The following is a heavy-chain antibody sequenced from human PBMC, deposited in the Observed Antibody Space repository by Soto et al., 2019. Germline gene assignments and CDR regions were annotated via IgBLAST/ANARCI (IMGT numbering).Heavy chain of an antibody. CDR3: ARDQGSSWGYYYGMDV. D-gene: IGHD6-13*01. CDR2: TYYRSKWYN. J-gene: IGHJ6*02. V-gene: IGHV6-1*01. CDR1: GDSVSSNSAA. Sequence: SKTLSLTCAISGDSVSSNSAAWNWIRQSPSRGLEWLGRTYYRSKWYNDYAVSVKSRITINPDTSKNQFSLQLNSVTPEDTAVYYCARDQGSSWGYYYGMDVWGQGTTVTVSS.